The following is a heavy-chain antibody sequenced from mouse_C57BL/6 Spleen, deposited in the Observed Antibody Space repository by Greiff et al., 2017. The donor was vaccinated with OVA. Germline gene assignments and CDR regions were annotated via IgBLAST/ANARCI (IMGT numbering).Heavy chain of an antibody. D-gene: IGHD4-1*01. V-gene: IGHV1-82*01. CDR3: AREGTGGFAY. Sequence: VQLQESGPELVKPGASVKISCKASGYAFSSSWVNWVKQRPGKGLVWIGRIYPGDGDTNYNGKFKGKATLTADKSSSTAYMQLSSLTSEDSAVYFCAREGTGGFAYWGQGTLVTVSA. CDR2: IYPGDGDT. J-gene: IGHJ3*01. CDR1: GYAFSSSW.